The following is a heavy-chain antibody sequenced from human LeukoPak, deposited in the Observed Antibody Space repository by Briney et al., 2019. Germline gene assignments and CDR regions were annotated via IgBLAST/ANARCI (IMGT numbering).Heavy chain of an antibody. Sequence: SETLSLTCAVSGGSISSGGYSWSWIRQPPGKGLEWIGYIYHSGSTYNNPSLKSRVTISVDRSKNQFSLKLSSVTAADTAVYYCARAGNFGYCSSTSCYKPAYYYYGMDVWGQGTTVTVSS. CDR3: ARAGNFGYCSSTSCYKPAYYYYGMDV. J-gene: IGHJ6*02. D-gene: IGHD2-2*02. CDR1: GGSISSGGYS. V-gene: IGHV4-30-2*01. CDR2: IYHSGST.